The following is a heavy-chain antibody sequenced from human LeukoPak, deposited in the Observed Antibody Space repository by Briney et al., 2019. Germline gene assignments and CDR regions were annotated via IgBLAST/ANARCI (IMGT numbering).Heavy chain of an antibody. CDR1: GYTFTGYY. V-gene: IGHV1-2*02. CDR2: INPNSGGT. D-gene: IGHD2-2*01. CDR3: ARDLSCSSTSCLSWFDP. Sequence: ASVKVSCKASGYTFTGYYMHWVRQAPGQGLEWMGWINPNSGGTNYAQKFQGRVTMTRDTSISTAYMELSRLRSDDTAVYYCARDLSCSSTSCLSWFDPWGQGTLVTASS. J-gene: IGHJ5*02.